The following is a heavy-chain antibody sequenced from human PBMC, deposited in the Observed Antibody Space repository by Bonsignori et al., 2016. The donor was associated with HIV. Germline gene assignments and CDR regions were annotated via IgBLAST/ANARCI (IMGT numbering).Heavy chain of an antibody. D-gene: IGHD5-12*01. CDR3: ARGRGFGWLRKEEWFDP. J-gene: IGHJ5*02. CDR2: IIPILGIA. Sequence: WVRQAPGQGLEWMGGIIPILGIANYAQKFQGRVTITADKSTSTAYMELSSLRSEDTAVYYCARGRGFGWLRKEEWFDPWGQGTLVTVSS. V-gene: IGHV1-69*10.